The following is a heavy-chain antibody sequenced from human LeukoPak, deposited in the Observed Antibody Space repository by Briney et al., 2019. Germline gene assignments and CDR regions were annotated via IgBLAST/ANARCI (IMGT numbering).Heavy chain of an antibody. Sequence: GGSLRLSCAASGFTFSSYSMNWVRQAPGKGLEWVSSITSSSSYIYYADSVKGRFTISRDNAKNSLYLQMNSLRAEDTAVYYCAREGITMVRGVNYYYMDVWGKGTTVTVSS. V-gene: IGHV3-21*01. CDR1: GFTFSSYS. CDR3: AREGITMVRGVNYYYMDV. D-gene: IGHD3-10*01. J-gene: IGHJ6*03. CDR2: ITSSSSYI.